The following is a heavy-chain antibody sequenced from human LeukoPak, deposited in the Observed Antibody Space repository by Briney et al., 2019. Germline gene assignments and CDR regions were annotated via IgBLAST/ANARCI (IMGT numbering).Heavy chain of an antibody. D-gene: IGHD4-23*01. Sequence: GGSLRLSCAASGFTFSSYGMHWVRQAPGKGLEWVAFIRHDGSNKYYADSVKGRFTISRDNSKNTLYLQMNSLRAEDTAVYYCAKDPGNFASYYFDYWGQGTLVTVSS. J-gene: IGHJ4*02. CDR1: GFTFSSYG. CDR2: IRHDGSNK. CDR3: AKDPGNFASYYFDY. V-gene: IGHV3-30*02.